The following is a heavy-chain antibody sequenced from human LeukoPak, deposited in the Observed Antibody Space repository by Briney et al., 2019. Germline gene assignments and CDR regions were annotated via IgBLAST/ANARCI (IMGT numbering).Heavy chain of an antibody. J-gene: IGHJ5*02. CDR2: ISSSSSYT. D-gene: IGHD4-17*01. V-gene: IGHV3-11*05. CDR3: ARAQHHDYGVFDP. Sequence: GGSLRLSCAASGFTFSDYYMSWIRQAPGKGLEWVSYISSSSSYTNYADSVKGRFTISRDNAKNSLYLQMNSLRAEDTAVYYCARAQHHDYGVFDPWGQGTLVTVSS. CDR1: GFTFSDYY.